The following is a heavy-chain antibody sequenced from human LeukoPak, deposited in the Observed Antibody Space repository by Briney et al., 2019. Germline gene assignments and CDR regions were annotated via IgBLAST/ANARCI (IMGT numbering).Heavy chain of an antibody. CDR1: GGSISSGGYS. D-gene: IGHD3-3*02. CDR2: IYHSGST. J-gene: IGHJ4*02. Sequence: SETPSLTCAVSGGSISSGGYSWSWIRQPPGKGLEWIGYIYHSGSTYYNPSLKSRVTISVDRSKNQFSLKLSSVTAADTAVYYCASSLAADYYFDYWGQGTLVTVSS. CDR3: ASSLAADYYFDY. V-gene: IGHV4-30-2*01.